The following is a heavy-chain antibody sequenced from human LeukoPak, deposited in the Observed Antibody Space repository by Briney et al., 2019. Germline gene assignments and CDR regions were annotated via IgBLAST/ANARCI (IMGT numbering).Heavy chain of an antibody. Sequence: KAGGFLKICCKGSGYNFTSYWIGWVRQMPGKGLEGMGIIYPGDSDTRYSPSFQGQVTISADKSISTAYLQWSSLKASDTAMYYCARHEEIAVAGKHGLDYWGQGTLVTVSS. V-gene: IGHV5-51*01. CDR3: ARHEEIAVAGKHGLDY. D-gene: IGHD6-19*01. J-gene: IGHJ4*02. CDR2: IYPGDSDT. CDR1: GYNFTSYW.